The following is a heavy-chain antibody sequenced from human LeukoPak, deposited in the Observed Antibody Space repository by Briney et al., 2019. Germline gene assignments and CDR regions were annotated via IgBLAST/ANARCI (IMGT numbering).Heavy chain of an antibody. CDR2: VHEVGSDK. D-gene: IGHD3-9*01. CDR3: ARSSHYDILTGYSEEDAFDM. Sequence: GGSLRLSCAASGFTFSRYWMNWVRQAPGKGLEWVANVHEVGSDKYYVDSVKGPFTVSRDNAKNSLYLQMNILRAEDTAVYYCARSSHYDILTGYSEEDAFDMWGQGTMVTVSS. CDR1: GFTFSRYW. V-gene: IGHV3-7*05. J-gene: IGHJ3*02.